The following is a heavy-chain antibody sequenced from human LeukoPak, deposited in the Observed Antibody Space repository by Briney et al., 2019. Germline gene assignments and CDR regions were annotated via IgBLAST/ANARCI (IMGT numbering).Heavy chain of an antibody. Sequence: PSQTLSLTCTVSGGSISSGDYYWSWIRQPPGKGLEWIGYIYYSGSTYYNPSLKSRVTISVDTSKNQFSLKLSSVTAADMAVYYCARVIAVAGYNWFDPWGQGTLVTVSS. CDR2: IYYSGST. CDR3: ARVIAVAGYNWFDP. J-gene: IGHJ5*02. CDR1: GGSISSGDYY. V-gene: IGHV4-30-4*01. D-gene: IGHD6-19*01.